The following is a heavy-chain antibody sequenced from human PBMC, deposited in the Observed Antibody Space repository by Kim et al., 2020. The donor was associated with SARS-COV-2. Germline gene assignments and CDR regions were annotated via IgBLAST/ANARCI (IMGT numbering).Heavy chain of an antibody. CDR3: ARERDFADSLDF. J-gene: IGHJ4*02. D-gene: IGHD2-21*01. CDR2: VDHSGGT. Sequence: SETLSLTCAVYGGSFSGYFWNWIRQTPGKGLEWIGEVDHSGGTNYNPSLKSRVTISVDTSKNQFSLRLRSVTAADTAVYFCARERDFADSLDFWSQGTRV. V-gene: IGHV4-34*01. CDR1: GGSFSGYF.